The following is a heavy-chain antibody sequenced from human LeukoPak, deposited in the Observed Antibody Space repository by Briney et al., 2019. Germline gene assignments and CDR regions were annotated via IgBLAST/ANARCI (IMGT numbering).Heavy chain of an antibody. CDR3: GRQSSLGEQVVLD. V-gene: IGHV4-39*01. D-gene: IGHD6-6*01. CDR2: IYDSGST. CDR1: GGSIRSSYYY. Sequence: KTSETLSLTCTVSGGSIRSSYYYWGWIRQPPGKGLEWIGSIYDSGSTYYNPSLKSRVTISVDTSKNQFSLKVISVTAADTAVYYCGRQSSLGEQVVLDWGQGTLVTVSS. J-gene: IGHJ4*02.